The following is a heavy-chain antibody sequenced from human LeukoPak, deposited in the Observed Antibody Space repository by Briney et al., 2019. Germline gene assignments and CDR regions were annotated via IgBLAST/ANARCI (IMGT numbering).Heavy chain of an antibody. CDR2: IKQDGSEK. J-gene: IGHJ4*02. CDR1: GFTFSSYW. Sequence: WGSLRLSCAASGFTFSSYWMSWVRQAPGKGLEWVANIKQDGSEKYYVDSVKGRFTISRDNAKNSLYLQMNSLRAEDTAVYYCARDHYYDSSGYDDYWGQGTLVTVSS. CDR3: ARDHYYDSSGYDDY. D-gene: IGHD3-22*01. V-gene: IGHV3-7*01.